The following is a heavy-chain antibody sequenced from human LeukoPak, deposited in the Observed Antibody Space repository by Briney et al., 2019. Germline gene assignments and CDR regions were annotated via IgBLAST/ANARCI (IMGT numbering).Heavy chain of an antibody. CDR3: AGYGVYPY. CDR2: FGISGTI. D-gene: IGHD5/OR15-5a*01. V-gene: IGHV3-48*01. J-gene: IGHJ4*02. Sequence: GGSLRLSCAASGFAVNTYDIHWVRQAPGEGPQWIAYFGISGTIYYADSVRGRFTISRDSAKNSLYLQMNGLRVDDTAIYYCAGYGVYPYWGQGTPVTVSS. CDR1: GFAVNTYD.